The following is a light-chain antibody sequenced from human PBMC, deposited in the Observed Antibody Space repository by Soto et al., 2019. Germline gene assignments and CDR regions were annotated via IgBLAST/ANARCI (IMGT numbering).Light chain of an antibody. Sequence: EIVLTQSPATLSLSPGERATLSCRASQSVRRSLAWYQQHPGQAPRLLIYDASNRATGIPARFSGSGSGTDFTLTISSLEAKDFAVYYCQQYSTYPWTFGQGTKVEIK. CDR2: DAS. J-gene: IGKJ1*01. CDR1: QSVRRS. V-gene: IGKV3-11*01. CDR3: QQYSTYPWT.